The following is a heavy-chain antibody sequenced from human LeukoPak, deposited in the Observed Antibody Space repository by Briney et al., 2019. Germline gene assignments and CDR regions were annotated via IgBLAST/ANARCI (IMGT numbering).Heavy chain of an antibody. J-gene: IGHJ3*02. CDR2: IRYDGSNK. CDR3: AKDSSTSVRAFDI. V-gene: IGHV3-30*02. Sequence: GGSLRLSCAASGFTFSSYGMHWVRQAPGKGLEWVAFIRYDGSNKYYADSAKGRFTISRDNSKNTLYLQMNSLRAEDTAVYYCAKDSSTSVRAFDIWGQGTMVTVSS. D-gene: IGHD2-2*01. CDR1: GFTFSSYG.